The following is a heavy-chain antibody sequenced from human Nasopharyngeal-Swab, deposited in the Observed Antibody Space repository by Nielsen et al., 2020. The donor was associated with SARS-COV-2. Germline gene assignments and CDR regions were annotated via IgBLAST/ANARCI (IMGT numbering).Heavy chain of an antibody. CDR3: ARDPSTYYDILTGYYGCFDY. Sequence: ASVKVSCKASGYTFTSYAMNWVRQAPGQGLEWMGWINTNTGNPTYAQGFTGRFVFSLDTSVSTAYLQISSLKAEDTAVYYCARDPSTYYDILTGYYGCFDYWGQGTLVTVSS. D-gene: IGHD3-9*01. CDR1: GYTFTSYA. J-gene: IGHJ4*02. V-gene: IGHV7-4-1*02. CDR2: INTNTGNP.